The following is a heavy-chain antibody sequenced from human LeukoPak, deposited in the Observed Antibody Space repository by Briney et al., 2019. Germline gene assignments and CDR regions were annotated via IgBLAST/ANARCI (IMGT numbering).Heavy chain of an antibody. J-gene: IGHJ6*03. CDR1: GGSISSSNW. D-gene: IGHD2-21*02. CDR2: IYHSGST. Sequence: SGTLSLTCAVSGGSISSSNWWSWVRQPPGKGLEWIGEIYHSGSTNYNPFLKSRVTISVDKSKNQFSLKLSSVTAADTAVYYCASGDYVSLWGRYYYMDVWGKGTTVTVSS. CDR3: ASGDYVSLWGRYYYMDV. V-gene: IGHV4-4*02.